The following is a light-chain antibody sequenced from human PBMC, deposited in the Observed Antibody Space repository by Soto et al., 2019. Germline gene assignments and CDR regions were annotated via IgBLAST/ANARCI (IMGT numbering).Light chain of an antibody. V-gene: IGKV1-5*01. CDR3: QHRV. CDR1: QDISTW. J-gene: IGKJ3*01. Sequence: DIQMTQSPSTLSASVGDSVTITCRASQDISTWLAWYQQRPGKAPHLLIYDASRLQSGVPLRFSGSGSGTEFTLTVSSLQPDDFATYYCQHRVFGPGTKVEIK. CDR2: DAS.